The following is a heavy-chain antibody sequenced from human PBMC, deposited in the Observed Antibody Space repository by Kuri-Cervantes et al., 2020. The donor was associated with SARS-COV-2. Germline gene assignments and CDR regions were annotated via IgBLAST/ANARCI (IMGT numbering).Heavy chain of an antibody. D-gene: IGHD4-17*01. CDR2: IWYDGSNK. CDR3: ARDHYGDYHYYGMDV. Sequence: GGSLRLSCAASGFTFSSYAMSWVRQVPGKGLEWVAVIWYDGSNKYYADSVKGRFTISRDNAKNSLYLQMNSLRAEDTAVYYCARDHYGDYHYYGMDVWGQGTTVTVSS. J-gene: IGHJ6*02. V-gene: IGHV3-33*01. CDR1: GFTFSSYA.